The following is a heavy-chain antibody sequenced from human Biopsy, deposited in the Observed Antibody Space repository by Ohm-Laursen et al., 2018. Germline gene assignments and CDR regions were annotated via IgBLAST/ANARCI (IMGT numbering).Heavy chain of an antibody. Sequence: SDTLSLTCAVSGYSVTNDYYWGWIRQPPGKGLEWIGNIYYDGITYYNPSLKSRVAMSVDTSKNQFSLRLTSVTAADTAVYYCARVAGGYAYYYGMDVSGQGTTVIVSS. V-gene: IGHV4-38-2*01. D-gene: IGHD5-12*01. CDR2: IYYDGIT. J-gene: IGHJ6*02. CDR3: ARVAGGYAYYYGMDV. CDR1: GYSVTNDYY.